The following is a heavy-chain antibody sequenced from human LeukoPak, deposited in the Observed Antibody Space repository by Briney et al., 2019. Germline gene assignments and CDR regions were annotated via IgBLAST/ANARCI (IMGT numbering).Heavy chain of an antibody. Sequence: GESLKISCKGSAYSFTSYWIGWLRQLPGKGLEWMGFIYSGDSDTRYSQSFQGQVTISADKSISTAYLQWSSLKASDTAVYYCARFIAPRANYYYMDVWGKGTTVTVSS. J-gene: IGHJ6*03. CDR2: IYSGDSDT. D-gene: IGHD6-13*01. CDR1: AYSFTSYW. CDR3: ARFIAPRANYYYMDV. V-gene: IGHV5-51*01.